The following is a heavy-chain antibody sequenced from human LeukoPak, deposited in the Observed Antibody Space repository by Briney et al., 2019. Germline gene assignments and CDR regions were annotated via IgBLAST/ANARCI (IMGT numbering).Heavy chain of an antibody. CDR1: GGTFSSYA. D-gene: IGHD4-17*01. CDR2: IIPIFGTA. Sequence: GSSVKVSCKASGGTFSSYAISWVRQAPGQGLEWMGRIIPIFGTANYAQKFQGRVTITTDGSTSTAYMELSSLRSEDTAVYYCARLMNYGDYVDYWGQGTLVTVSS. CDR3: ARLMNYGDYVDY. J-gene: IGHJ4*02. V-gene: IGHV1-69*05.